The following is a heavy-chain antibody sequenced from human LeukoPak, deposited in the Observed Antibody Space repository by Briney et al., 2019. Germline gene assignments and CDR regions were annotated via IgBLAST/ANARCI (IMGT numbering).Heavy chain of an antibody. D-gene: IGHD1-1*01. Sequence: PGRSLRLSCAASGFTFSSAWMSWVRQAPGKGLEWVGRIISNVGGGTTEYPAPVKGRFAISRDDSKKTLYLQMNSLKADDTAVYYCTTHPMENTFDFWGQGTIVTVSS. J-gene: IGHJ3*01. CDR3: TTHPMENTFDF. CDR2: IISNVGGGTT. CDR1: GFTFSSAW. V-gene: IGHV3-15*01.